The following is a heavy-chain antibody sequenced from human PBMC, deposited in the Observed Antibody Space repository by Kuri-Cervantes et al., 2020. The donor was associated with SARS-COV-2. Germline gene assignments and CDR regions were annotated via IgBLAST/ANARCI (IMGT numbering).Heavy chain of an antibody. CDR1: GFTFSSYS. V-gene: IGHV3-21*01. CDR3: ARGLRGNGMDV. CDR2: ISSSSSYI. J-gene: IGHJ6*02. Sequence: GESLKISCAASGFTFSSYSMNWVRQAPGKGLEWVSSISSSSSYIYYADSVKGRFTISRDNAKNSLYLQMSSLRAEDTAVYYCARGLRGNGMDVWGQGTTVTVSS.